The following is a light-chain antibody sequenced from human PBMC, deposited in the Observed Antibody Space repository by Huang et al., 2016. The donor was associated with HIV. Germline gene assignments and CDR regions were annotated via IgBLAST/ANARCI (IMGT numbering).Light chain of an antibody. CDR1: QDISNY. CDR2: DAS. V-gene: IGKV1-33*01. J-gene: IGKJ2*01. CDR3: QQYDNLPYT. Sequence: DIQMTQSPSSLSASVGDRVTITCQASQDISNYLNWYQQKPGKAPNLVIYDASNLETGVPSRFSGSGSGTDFTFTISSLQPEDIATYYCQQYDNLPYTFGQGTKLEIK.